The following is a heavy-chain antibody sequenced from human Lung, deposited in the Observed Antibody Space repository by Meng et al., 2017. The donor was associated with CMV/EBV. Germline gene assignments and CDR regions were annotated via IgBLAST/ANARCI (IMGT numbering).Heavy chain of an antibody. V-gene: IGHV1-18*01. CDR2: ISAYNGNT. Sequence: KXSCXASGYTFTSYGISWVRQAPGQGLEWMGWISAYNGNTNYAQKLQGRVTMTTDTSTSTAYMELRSLRSDDTAVYYCARGIVIAVAGTGVDYWGQGTXVTVSS. CDR1: GYTFTSYG. J-gene: IGHJ4*02. D-gene: IGHD6-19*01. CDR3: ARGIVIAVAGTGVDY.